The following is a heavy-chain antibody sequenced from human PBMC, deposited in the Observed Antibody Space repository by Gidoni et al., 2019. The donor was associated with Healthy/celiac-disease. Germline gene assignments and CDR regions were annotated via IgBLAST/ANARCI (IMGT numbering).Heavy chain of an antibody. CDR3: ARGGQLGYCSSTSCYTITGTTNGMDV. CDR2: INHSGST. J-gene: IGHJ6*02. D-gene: IGHD2-2*01. V-gene: IGHV4-34*01. CDR1: GGSFSGYY. Sequence: QVQLQQWGAGLLKPSETLSLTCAVYGGSFSGYYWSWIRQPPGKGLEWIGEINHSGSTNYNPSLKSRVTISVDTSKNQFSLKLSSVTAADTAVYYCARGGQLGYCSSTSCYTITGTTNGMDVWGQGTTVTVSS.